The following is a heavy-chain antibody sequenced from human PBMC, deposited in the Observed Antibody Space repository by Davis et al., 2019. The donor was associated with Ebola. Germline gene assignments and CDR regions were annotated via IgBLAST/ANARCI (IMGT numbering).Heavy chain of an antibody. Sequence: ASVKVSCKASRYTFTDYNIHWVRQAPGQGLEWMGWINPNSGGTNYAQKFHGRVTMTWDTSITTAYMELSSLRSEDTAVYYCARNDSVSKWFDPWGQGTPVTVSS. V-gene: IGHV1-2*02. CDR1: RYTFTDYN. CDR3: ARNDSVSKWFDP. J-gene: IGHJ5*02. D-gene: IGHD2-21*02. CDR2: INPNSGGT.